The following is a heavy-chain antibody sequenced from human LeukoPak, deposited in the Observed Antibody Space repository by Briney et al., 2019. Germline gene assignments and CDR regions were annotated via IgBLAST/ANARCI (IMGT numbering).Heavy chain of an antibody. J-gene: IGHJ1*01. CDR3: ARGPARTAEYFQH. V-gene: IGHV1-8*01. Sequence: GASVKVSCKASGYTFSSYDINWVRQATGQGLEWMGWMNPNSGNTGYAQKFQGRVTMTRNTFISTAYMALSSLRSEDTAVYYCARGPARTAEYFQHWGQGTLVTVSS. D-gene: IGHD3/OR15-3a*01. CDR1: GYTFSSYD. CDR2: MNPNSGNT.